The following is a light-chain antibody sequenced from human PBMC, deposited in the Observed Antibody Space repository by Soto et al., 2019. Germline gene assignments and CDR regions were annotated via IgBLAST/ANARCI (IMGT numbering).Light chain of an antibody. CDR2: DAS. V-gene: IGKV3-20*01. CDR1: KSVSSY. CDR3: QQYSSSPPGYT. Sequence: EIVLTQSPGTLSLSPGERATLSCRASKSVSSYFAWYQQKPGQAPRLLIYDASSRATGIPDRFSGSGSGTDFTLTISRLEPEDFAVFYCQQYSSSPPGYTFGQGTKLEIK. J-gene: IGKJ2*01.